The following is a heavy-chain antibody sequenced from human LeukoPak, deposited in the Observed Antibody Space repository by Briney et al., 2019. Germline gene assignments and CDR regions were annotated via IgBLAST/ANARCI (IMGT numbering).Heavy chain of an antibody. Sequence: PSETLSLTCTVSNASISSSYWSWIRQPPGKGLEWIGYIYYSGSTTYNPSLKSRVTISVDTSKNQFSLKLSSVTAADTAVYYCARGRGYETDAFDIWGQGTMVTVSS. CDR3: ARGRGYETDAFDI. CDR2: IYYSGST. D-gene: IGHD5-24*01. CDR1: NASISSSY. J-gene: IGHJ3*02. V-gene: IGHV4-59*01.